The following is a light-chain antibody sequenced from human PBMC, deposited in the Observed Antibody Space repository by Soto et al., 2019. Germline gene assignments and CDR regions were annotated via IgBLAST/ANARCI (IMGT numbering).Light chain of an antibody. CDR1: GSYVDPYNH. J-gene: IGLJ1*01. CDR3: CSYAGTVAYV. Sequence: SVVAQAASVSGAPWQSITISCAGTGSYVDPYNHASWYNQHPGKAPKLIIGEVNTRTSGISNRFSGSKSGDTASLTISGLQAEDEADYFCCSYAGTVAYVFGTGTKVTVL. V-gene: IGLV2-23*02. CDR2: EVN.